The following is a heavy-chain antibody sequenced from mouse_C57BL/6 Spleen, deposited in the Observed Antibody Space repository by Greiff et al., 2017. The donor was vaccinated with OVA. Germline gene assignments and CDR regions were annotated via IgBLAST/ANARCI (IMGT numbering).Heavy chain of an antibody. CDR2: INPNNGGT. D-gene: IGHD2-3*01. Sequence: VQLKESGPELVKPGASVTMSCKASGYTFTDYNMHWVKQSHGKSLEWIGYINPNNGGTSYNQKFKGKATLTVNKSSSTAYMELRSLTSEDSAVYYCARWLLPFDYWGQGTMLTVSA. CDR1: GYTFTDYN. V-gene: IGHV1-22*01. J-gene: IGHJ2*01. CDR3: ARWLLPFDY.